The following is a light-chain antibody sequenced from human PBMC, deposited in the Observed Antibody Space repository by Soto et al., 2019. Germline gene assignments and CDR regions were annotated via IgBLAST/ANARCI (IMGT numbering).Light chain of an antibody. CDR3: QHYYGTSPIS. Sequence: LWPQSPGPLSLSPGDRATLSCRASQSVSSRLAWYQHKSGQAPRLLISGASRRATGIPDRFSGSGSGTDFTLTISRLEPEDFALYYCQHYYGTSPISFGQGTRLEI. CDR2: GAS. CDR1: QSVSSR. V-gene: IGKV3-20*01. J-gene: IGKJ5*01.